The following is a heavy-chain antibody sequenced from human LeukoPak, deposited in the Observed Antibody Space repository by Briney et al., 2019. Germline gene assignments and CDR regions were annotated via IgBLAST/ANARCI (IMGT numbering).Heavy chain of an antibody. Sequence: SETLSLTWTVLDASISSYCWSWIRQPPGKGLEWIGYIYYSGSTNYNPSLKSRVTISVDTSKNQFSLKLSSVTVADPALYYCVRAPQCSSWHSYFDSWGKGALVTVSS. V-gene: IGHV4-59*01. CDR3: VRAPQCSSWHSYFDS. J-gene: IGHJ4*02. D-gene: IGHD6-13*01. CDR2: IYYSGST. CDR1: DASISSYC.